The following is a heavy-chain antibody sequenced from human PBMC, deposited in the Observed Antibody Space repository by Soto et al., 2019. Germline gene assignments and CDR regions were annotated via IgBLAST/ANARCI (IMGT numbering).Heavy chain of an antibody. V-gene: IGHV1-18*01. Sequence: ASVKVSCKASGYTFTSYGISWVRQAPGQGLEWMGWISPYNGNTNYAQKLQGRVNMTTDTSTSTAYMELRSLRSEDTAVYYCARRGTNYYDSSGGLDYWGQGTLVTVSS. D-gene: IGHD3-22*01. CDR1: GYTFTSYG. CDR2: ISPYNGNT. CDR3: ARRGTNYYDSSGGLDY. J-gene: IGHJ4*02.